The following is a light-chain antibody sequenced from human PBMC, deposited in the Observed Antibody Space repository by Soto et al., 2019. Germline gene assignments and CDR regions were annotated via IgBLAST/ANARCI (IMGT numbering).Light chain of an antibody. Sequence: EVVMPQSPAPLSASPGERVTLSCRASQNLGSSLAWYQQRPGQAPRLLLYGGSTRATGIPARFSGSGSATEFTVTISSLQSEDFAVYYCQQYNYWPPYTFGQGTNLEFK. J-gene: IGKJ2*01. CDR1: QNLGSS. V-gene: IGKV3-15*01. CDR2: GGS. CDR3: QQYNYWPPYT.